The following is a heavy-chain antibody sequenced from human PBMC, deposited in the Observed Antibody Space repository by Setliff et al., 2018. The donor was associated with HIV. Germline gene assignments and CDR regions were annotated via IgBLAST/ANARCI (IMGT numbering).Heavy chain of an antibody. J-gene: IGHJ4*02. D-gene: IGHD3-3*01. Sequence: SETLSLTCTVSGGSISEYYWSWIRQPPGEGLEWIGYIDYSGSTNYNASLKSRLTMSIDTSKSQFSLKLSSVTAADTAVYYCARQMTIPGVAVTPVDYWGQGALVTVSS. V-gene: IGHV4-59*08. CDR3: ARQMTIPGVAVTPVDY. CDR2: IDYSGST. CDR1: GGSISEYY.